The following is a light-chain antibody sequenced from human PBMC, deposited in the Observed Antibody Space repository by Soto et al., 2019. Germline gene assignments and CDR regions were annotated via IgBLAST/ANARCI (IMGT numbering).Light chain of an antibody. J-gene: IGKJ3*01. CDR1: QSISRW. Sequence: DIQLTQSPSVLSASVGDTVTITCRASQSISRWLAWFQKKPGEAPKVLIYAVSSLQSGVPSRFSGSGSGTSFTLTISSLQPEDIATYYCQQSYKNPFSFSPGTKVDIK. CDR2: AVS. V-gene: IGKV1-39*01. CDR3: QQSYKNPFS.